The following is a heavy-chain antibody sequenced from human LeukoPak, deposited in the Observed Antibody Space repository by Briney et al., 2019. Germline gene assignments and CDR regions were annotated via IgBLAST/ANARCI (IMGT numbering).Heavy chain of an antibody. V-gene: IGHV3-53*01. J-gene: IGHJ4*03. CDR3: VMGRAYNY. CDR2: IYSGGST. Sequence: GGSLRLSCAASGFTVSSNYMSWVRQAPGKGLEWVSVIYSGGSTNYADSVKGRFTISRDNAKSTVFLQMNSLRPEDTAVYSCVMGRAYNYWGRGTMVTVSS. CDR1: GFTVSSNY. D-gene: IGHD5-18*01.